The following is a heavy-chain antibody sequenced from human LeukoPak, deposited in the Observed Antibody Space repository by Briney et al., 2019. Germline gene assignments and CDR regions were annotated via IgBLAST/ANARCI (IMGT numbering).Heavy chain of an antibody. CDR1: EFTFSNYG. CDR2: IWYDGSNK. D-gene: IGHD3-16*01. V-gene: IGHV3-33*01. CDR3: ARDLKGGYEPQNAFDI. Sequence: GGSLRLSCGASEFTFSNYGMHWVRQAPGKGLEWVAVIWYDGSNKYYADSVKGRFTISRDNSKNTLYLQMNSLRAEDTAVYYCARDLKGGYEPQNAFDIWGQGTMVTVSS. J-gene: IGHJ3*02.